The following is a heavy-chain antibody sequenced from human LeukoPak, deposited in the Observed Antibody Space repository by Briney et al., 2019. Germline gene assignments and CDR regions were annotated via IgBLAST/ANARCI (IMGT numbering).Heavy chain of an antibody. CDR3: ARADGDLDY. Sequence: ASVKVSCKASGYTFTSYGISWVRQATGQGLEWMGWMNPKSGYTGSAQKFQGRVTMTRTTSISTAYMELSGLTSEDTAVYYCARADGDLDYWGQGSLVTVSS. CDR1: GYTFTSYG. D-gene: IGHD4-17*01. CDR2: MNPKSGYT. V-gene: IGHV1-8*02. J-gene: IGHJ4*02.